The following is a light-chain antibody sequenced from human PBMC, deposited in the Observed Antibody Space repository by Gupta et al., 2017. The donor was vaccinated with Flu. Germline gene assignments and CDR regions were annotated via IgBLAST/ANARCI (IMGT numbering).Light chain of an antibody. CDR1: QTISSH. V-gene: IGKV1-39*01. J-gene: IGKJ2*02. CDR2: AAS. Sequence: DIQMTQSPSSLSASVGDRVTITCRASQTISSHLNWYQQKPGKAPKLLIYAASSLHSGVPSRCSGGGSGTDFTLTISSLQPEDFATYYCQQSYSSWWTFGQGTKLEIK. CDR3: QQSYSSWWT.